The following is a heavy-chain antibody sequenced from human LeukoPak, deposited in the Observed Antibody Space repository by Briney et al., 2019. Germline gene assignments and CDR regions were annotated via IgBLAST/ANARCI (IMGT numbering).Heavy chain of an antibody. CDR1: GFTFSSYG. Sequence: GGSLRLSGAASGFTFSSYGMHWVRQAPGKGLEWVAFIRYDGSNKYYADSVKGRFTISRDNSKNTLYLQMNSLRAEDTAAYYSAKMATMVRGVPFPFDPWGQGTLVTVSS. CDR2: IRYDGSNK. V-gene: IGHV3-30*02. D-gene: IGHD3-10*01. CDR3: AKMATMVRGVPFPFDP. J-gene: IGHJ5*02.